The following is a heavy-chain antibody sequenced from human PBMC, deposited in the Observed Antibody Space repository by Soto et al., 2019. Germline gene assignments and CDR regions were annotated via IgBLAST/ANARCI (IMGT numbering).Heavy chain of an antibody. CDR3: AKDSISYNGIYDAFDV. CDR1: GFTFSNYA. D-gene: IGHD3-3*02. CDR2: IGGGDDI. J-gene: IGHJ3*01. Sequence: VQLLESGGGLVQPGGSLRLSCEASGFTFSNYAMAWVRQTPGEGPEWVSTIGGGDDIFYAESVQGRFIISRDDSMSTMYLQMDNLRVEDTDIYFCAKDSISYNGIYDAFDVWGQGTVVTVSS. V-gene: IGHV3-23*01.